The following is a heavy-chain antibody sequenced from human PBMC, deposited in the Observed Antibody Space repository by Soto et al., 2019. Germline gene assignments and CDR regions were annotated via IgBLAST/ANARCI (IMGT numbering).Heavy chain of an antibody. J-gene: IGHJ3*02. V-gene: IGHV1-3*01. D-gene: IGHD2-15*01. CDR1: GYTFTSYA. Sequence: ASVKVSCKASGYTFTSYAMHWVRQAPGQRLEWMGWINAGNGNTKYSQKFQGRVTITRDSSASTAYMELSSLRSEDTAVYYCARGGGEVVVVWAAAFDIWGQGTMVTVSS. CDR3: ARGGGEVVVVWAAAFDI. CDR2: INAGNGNT.